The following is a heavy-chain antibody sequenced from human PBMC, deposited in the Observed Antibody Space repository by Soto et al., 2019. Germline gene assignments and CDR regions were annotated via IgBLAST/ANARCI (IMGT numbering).Heavy chain of an antibody. CDR1: GGTFNNYT. Sequence: SVKVSCKASGGTFNNYTINWVRQAPGQGLEWMGGVIPIFGTPNYAQKFQVRVTITADISTSTIYMELGSLRSEDTAVYYCARDAFALQLWSPFDYWGQGTVVTVSS. J-gene: IGHJ4*02. CDR3: ARDAFALQLWSPFDY. CDR2: VIPIFGTP. V-gene: IGHV1-69*06. D-gene: IGHD5-18*01.